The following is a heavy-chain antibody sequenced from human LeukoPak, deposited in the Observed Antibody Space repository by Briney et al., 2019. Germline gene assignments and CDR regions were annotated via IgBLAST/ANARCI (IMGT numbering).Heavy chain of an antibody. CDR1: GGSISSYY. Sequence: SETLSLTCTVSGGSISSYYWSWIRQPPGKGLEWIGYIYYSGSTNYNPSLKSRVTISVDTSKNQFSLKLSSVTAADTAVYYCARGLRGYSYGYLRYWGQGTLVTVSS. CDR2: IYYSGST. V-gene: IGHV4-59*01. J-gene: IGHJ4*02. CDR3: ARGLRGYSYGYLRY. D-gene: IGHD5-18*01.